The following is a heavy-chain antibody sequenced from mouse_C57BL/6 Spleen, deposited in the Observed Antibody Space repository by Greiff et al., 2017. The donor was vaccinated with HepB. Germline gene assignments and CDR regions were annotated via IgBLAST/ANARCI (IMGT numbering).Heavy chain of an antibody. CDR2: IHPNSGST. Sequence: VQLQQPGAELVKPGASVKLSCKASGYTFTSYWMHWVKQRPGQGLEWIGMIHPNSGSTNYNEKFKSKATLTVDKSSSTAYMQLSSLTSEDSAVYYCARKTTVVALDYWGQGTTLTVSS. CDR1: GYTFTSYW. V-gene: IGHV1-64*01. CDR3: ARKTTVVALDY. D-gene: IGHD1-1*01. J-gene: IGHJ2*01.